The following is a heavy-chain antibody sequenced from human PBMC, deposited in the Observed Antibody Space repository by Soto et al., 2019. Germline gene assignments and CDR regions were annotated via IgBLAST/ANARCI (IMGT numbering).Heavy chain of an antibody. CDR3: ARDRAAAAHDAFDI. D-gene: IGHD6-13*01. CDR2: ISSSSSYI. V-gene: IGHV3-21*01. J-gene: IGHJ3*02. CDR1: GFTFSSYS. Sequence: GGSLRLSCAASGFTFSSYSMNWVRQAPGKGLEWVSSISSSSSYIYYADSVKGRFTISRDNAKNSLYLQMNSLRAEDTAVYYCARDRAAAAHDAFDIWGQGTMVTVSS.